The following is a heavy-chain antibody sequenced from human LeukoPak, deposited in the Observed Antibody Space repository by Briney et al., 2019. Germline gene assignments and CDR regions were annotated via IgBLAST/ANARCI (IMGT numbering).Heavy chain of an antibody. V-gene: IGHV1-69*05. CDR2: IIPIFGTA. Sequence: SVKVSCKASGGTFSSYAISWVRQAPGQGLEWMGRIIPIFGTANYAQKFQGRVTITTDESTSTAYMELSSLRSEDTAVYYCASDSSGWNQNWYFDHWGQGTLVTVSS. J-gene: IGHJ4*02. CDR3: ASDSSGWNQNWYFDH. D-gene: IGHD6-19*01. CDR1: GGTFSSYA.